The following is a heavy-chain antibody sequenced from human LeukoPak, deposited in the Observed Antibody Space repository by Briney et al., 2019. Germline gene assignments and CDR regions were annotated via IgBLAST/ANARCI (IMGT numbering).Heavy chain of an antibody. Sequence: GGSLRLSCVVSGFTFSSCEMNWVRQAPGKGLEWVSYISSSGSTIYYADSVKGRFTISRDISLSTLYLQMDSLRAEDTAVYYCAKDRGNNGYLDWGQGTLVTVSS. V-gene: IGHV3-48*03. CDR2: ISSSGSTI. D-gene: IGHD2-8*01. CDR3: AKDRGNNGYLD. J-gene: IGHJ4*02. CDR1: GFTFSSCE.